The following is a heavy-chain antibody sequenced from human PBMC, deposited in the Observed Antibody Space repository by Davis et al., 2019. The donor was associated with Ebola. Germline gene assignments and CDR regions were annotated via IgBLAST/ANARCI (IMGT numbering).Heavy chain of an antibody. CDR3: TRLNPPATTFDY. J-gene: IGHJ4*02. V-gene: IGHV5-51*01. Sequence: GGSLRLSCKGSGYTFTSYWIAWVRQVPGKGLEWMGSIYPGDSETRYSPSLQGQATISVDKSISTAYLRWSSLKASDTATYYCTRLNPPATTFDYWGQGTLVTVSS. CDR2: IYPGDSET. CDR1: GYTFTSYW. D-gene: IGHD4-17*01.